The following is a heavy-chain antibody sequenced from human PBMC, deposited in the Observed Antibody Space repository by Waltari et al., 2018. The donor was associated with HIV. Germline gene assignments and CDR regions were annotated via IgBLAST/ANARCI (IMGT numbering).Heavy chain of an antibody. CDR2: ISWNSGSI. V-gene: IGHV3-9*01. CDR3: AKGIYGGNLDY. CDR1: GFTFDDYA. D-gene: IGHD4-17*01. Sequence: EVQLVESGGGLVQPGRSLRLSCAASGFTFDDYAMHWVRQAPGKGLEWVAGISWNSGSIGYADSVKGRFTISRDNAKNSLYLQMNSLRAEDTALYYCAKGIYGGNLDYWGQGTLVTVSS. J-gene: IGHJ4*02.